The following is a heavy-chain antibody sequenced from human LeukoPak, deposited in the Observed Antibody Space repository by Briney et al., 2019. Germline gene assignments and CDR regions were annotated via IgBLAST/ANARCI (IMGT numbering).Heavy chain of an antibody. CDR1: GGSISNYN. CDR2: IYYSGST. Sequence: PSETLSLTCSVSGGSISNYNWSWIRQPPGKGLEWIGYIYYSGSTKYNPSLNSRVSISIDTSKNQFSLKLNSVTAADTAVYYCARASCYGSLCYFDFWGQGTLVTVSS. V-gene: IGHV4-59*01. J-gene: IGHJ4*02. D-gene: IGHD2-2*01. CDR3: ARASCYGSLCYFDF.